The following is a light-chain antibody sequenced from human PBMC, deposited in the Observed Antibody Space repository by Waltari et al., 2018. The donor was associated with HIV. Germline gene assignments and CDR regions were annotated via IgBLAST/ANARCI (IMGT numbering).Light chain of an antibody. Sequence: DIQMTQSPSSLSASVGDRVTITCQAGQDIANYLNWYQQKPTKAPKILIYDASILETGVPSRFSGSGSGTNFTFTITSLQPEDFATYYCQQYDNLPITFGQGTRLDIK. CDR1: QDIANY. CDR2: DAS. V-gene: IGKV1-33*01. CDR3: QQYDNLPIT. J-gene: IGKJ5*01.